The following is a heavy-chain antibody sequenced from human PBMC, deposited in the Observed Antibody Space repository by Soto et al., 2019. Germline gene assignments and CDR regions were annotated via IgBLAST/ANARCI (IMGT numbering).Heavy chain of an antibody. Sequence: EVQLVASGGGLVKPGGSLRLSCAASGFTFSNAWMNWVRQAPGKGLEWVVRIKSKTDGGTTDYAAPVKGRFTISRDDSKNTLYLQMNSLKTEDNAVYYCTKDSRDIVLVPADIHVDYWGQGTLVTVSA. J-gene: IGHJ4*02. V-gene: IGHV3-15*07. CDR3: TKDSRDIVLVPADIHVDY. CDR1: GFTFSNAW. D-gene: IGHD2-2*01. CDR2: IKSKTDGGTT.